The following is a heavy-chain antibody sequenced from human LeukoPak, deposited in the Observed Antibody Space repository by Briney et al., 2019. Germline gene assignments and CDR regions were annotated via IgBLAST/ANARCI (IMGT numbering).Heavy chain of an antibody. V-gene: IGHV1-46*01. J-gene: IGHJ4*02. Sequence: GASVRVSCTASGYTFTTYYMHCGRQAPGQGLEWWGIINPRGGVASSAQKFPCRVTMTSHTSTNTVYMELSSLRSEATAVYYCARERVVHFDYWGQGTLVTVSS. CDR3: ARERVVHFDY. D-gene: IGHD2-15*01. CDR1: GYTFTTYY. CDR2: INPRGGVA.